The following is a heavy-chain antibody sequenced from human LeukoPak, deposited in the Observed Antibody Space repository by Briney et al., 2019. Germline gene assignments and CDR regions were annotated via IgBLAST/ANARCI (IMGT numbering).Heavy chain of an antibody. Sequence: SQTLSLTCVISGDSLSSKSGAGHWLRQSRERGLEWLGSAYYRSKQYKDYALSGKSQINNNPDTSKNQFSLQLNYVTPEDTAVYYCARESSSWYGYFHHWGQGTLVTVSS. CDR1: GDSLSSKSGA. CDR3: ARESSSWYGYFHH. CDR2: AYYRSKQYK. D-gene: IGHD6-13*01. V-gene: IGHV6-1*01. J-gene: IGHJ1*01.